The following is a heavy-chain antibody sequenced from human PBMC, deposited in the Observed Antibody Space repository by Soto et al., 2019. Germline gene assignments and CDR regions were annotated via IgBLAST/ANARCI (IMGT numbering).Heavy chain of an antibody. CDR1: GGSISDYY. Sequence: SETLSVTSTVAGGSISDYYWSWIRQPAGKGLEWIGRIYTSGSTSYKPSLKSRISMSVDTSKNQFSLKLSSVTAADTAVYYCARGQEMGDNWFDSWGQGTQVTVSS. CDR3: ARGQEMGDNWFDS. CDR2: IYTSGST. J-gene: IGHJ5*01. V-gene: IGHV4-4*07. D-gene: IGHD3-16*01.